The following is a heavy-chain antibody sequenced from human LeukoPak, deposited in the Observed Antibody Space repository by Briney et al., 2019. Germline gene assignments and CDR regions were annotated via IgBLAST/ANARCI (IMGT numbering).Heavy chain of an antibody. CDR2: IYYSGST. V-gene: IGHV4-31*03. D-gene: IGHD3-3*01. J-gene: IGHJ6*02. Sequence: SETLSLTCTVSGGSISSGGYYWSWIRQHPGKGLEWIGYIYYSGSTYYNPSLKSRVTISVDTSKNQFSLKLSSVTAADTAVYYCARASYDFWSGYYTDYYGMDVWAKGPRSPSP. CDR1: GGSISSGGYY. CDR3: ARASYDFWSGYYTDYYGMDV.